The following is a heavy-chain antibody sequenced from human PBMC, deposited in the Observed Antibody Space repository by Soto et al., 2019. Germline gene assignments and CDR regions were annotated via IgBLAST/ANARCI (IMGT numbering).Heavy chain of an antibody. CDR1: GYTFTGYY. CDR2: INPNSGGT. CDR3: ARGALAEGDYDFWSGYPNWFEP. J-gene: IGHJ5*02. Sequence: ASVKASCKASGYTFTGYYMHWVRQAPGQVLEGMGWINPNSGGTNYAQKFQGWVTMTRDTSIRTAYMELSRLRSDDTAVYYCARGALAEGDYDFWSGYPNWFEPWGQGTMVTVSS. D-gene: IGHD3-3*01. V-gene: IGHV1-2*04.